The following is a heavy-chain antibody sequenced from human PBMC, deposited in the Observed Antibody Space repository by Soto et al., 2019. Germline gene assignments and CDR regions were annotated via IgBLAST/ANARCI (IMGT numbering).Heavy chain of an antibody. V-gene: IGHV3-23*01. CDR3: AKEELLWFGELSPHLYY. D-gene: IGHD3-10*01. Sequence: HPGGSLRLSCAASGFTFSSYAMSWVRQAPGKGLEWVSAISGSGGSTYYADSVKGRFTISRDNSKNTLYLQMNSLRAEDTAVYYCAKEELLWFGELSPHLYYWGQGTLVTVSS. CDR1: GFTFSSYA. J-gene: IGHJ4*02. CDR2: ISGSGGST.